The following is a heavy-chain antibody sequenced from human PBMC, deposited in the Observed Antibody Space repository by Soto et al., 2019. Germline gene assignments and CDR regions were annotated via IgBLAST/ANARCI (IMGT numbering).Heavy chain of an antibody. CDR1: GFTFSDYY. Sequence: GGSLRLSCAASGFTFSDYYMSWIRQAPGKGLEWVSYISSSGSTIYYADSVKGRFTISRDNAKNSLYLQMNSLRAEDTAVYYCARVPGAVTTLFGYYYYYMDVWGKGTTVTVSS. CDR3: ARVPGAVTTLFGYYYYYMDV. CDR2: ISSSGSTI. V-gene: IGHV3-11*01. J-gene: IGHJ6*03. D-gene: IGHD4-17*01.